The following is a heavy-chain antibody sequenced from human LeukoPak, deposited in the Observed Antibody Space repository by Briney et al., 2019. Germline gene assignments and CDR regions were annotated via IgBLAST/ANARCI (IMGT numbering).Heavy chain of an antibody. CDR3: ARQSFITNRSPDNAFDI. CDR2: ISTYNGKT. J-gene: IGHJ3*02. V-gene: IGHV1-18*01. CDR1: GYRFTSYG. D-gene: IGHD1-14*01. Sequence: ASVKVSCKASGYRFTSYGISCVRQAPGQGLECMGWISTYNGKTVYAQKLQGRVTMTTDTSTSTAYMELRSLRSDDTAVYYCARQSFITNRSPDNAFDIWGQGTMVTVSS.